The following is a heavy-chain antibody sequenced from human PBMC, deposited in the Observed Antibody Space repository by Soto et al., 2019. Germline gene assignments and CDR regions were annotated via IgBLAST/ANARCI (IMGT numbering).Heavy chain of an antibody. CDR2: ISAYNGNT. D-gene: IGHD2-15*01. V-gene: IGHV1-18*01. J-gene: IGHJ3*02. CDR1: GYTFTNYG. Sequence: ASVKVSCKASGYTFTNYGITWVRQAPGQGLEWMGWISAYNGNTHYTQRLQGRVTMTTDTSTSTAYMELRGLRSDDTAVYYCAIYCSSSSCYLGASVISGQGTMVTVS. CDR3: AIYCSSSSCYLGASVI.